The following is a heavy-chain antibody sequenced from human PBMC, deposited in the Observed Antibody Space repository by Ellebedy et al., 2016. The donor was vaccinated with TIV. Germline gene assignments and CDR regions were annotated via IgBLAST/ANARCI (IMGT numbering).Heavy chain of an antibody. V-gene: IGHV1-69*10. CDR1: GGTFTTNA. CDR2: IVPHLNIA. D-gene: IGHD1-1*01. J-gene: IGHJ5*02. CDR3: ATHITTAPFQWFDP. Sequence: SVKVSCRASGGTFTTNAFTWVRQAPGQGLEWIGEIVPHLNIATHAQTFQGSVPIIADKSTRTAYMELTSLRSDDTGVYYCATHITTAPFQWFDPWGQGTLVPVSP.